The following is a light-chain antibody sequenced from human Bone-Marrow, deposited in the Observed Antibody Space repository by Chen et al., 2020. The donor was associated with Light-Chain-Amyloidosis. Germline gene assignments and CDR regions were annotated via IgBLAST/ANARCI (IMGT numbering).Light chain of an antibody. J-gene: IGLJ2*01. Sequence: SYELTQQPSVSVSPGQTARITCSGDDLPTKYAYWYQQKPGQAPVLGIHRDTERPSGISERFSGSNSGTTATLTISGVQAEDEADYHCQSADSSGTYEVIFGGGTKLTVL. CDR2: RDT. CDR1: DLPTKY. V-gene: IGLV3-25*03. CDR3: QSADSSGTYEVI.